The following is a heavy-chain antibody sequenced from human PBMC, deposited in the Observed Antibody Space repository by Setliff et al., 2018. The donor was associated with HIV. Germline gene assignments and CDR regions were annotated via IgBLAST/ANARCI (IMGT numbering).Heavy chain of an antibody. Sequence: SETLSLTCAVYDGSFSDYYWTWIRQTPGKGLEWIGEICHTGSTNYNPSLKSRVTISVDTSKNQFSLRLTSVTAADTAVYYRARGRHYYDILTGYYKEVEYFHYWGQGAVVTVSS. CDR2: ICHTGST. J-gene: IGHJ4*01. CDR3: ARGRHYYDILTGYYKEVEYFHY. V-gene: IGHV4-34*01. CDR1: DGSFSDYY. D-gene: IGHD3-9*01.